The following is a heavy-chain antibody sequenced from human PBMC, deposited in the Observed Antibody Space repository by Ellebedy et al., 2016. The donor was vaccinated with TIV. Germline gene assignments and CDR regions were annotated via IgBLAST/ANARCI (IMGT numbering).Heavy chain of an antibody. D-gene: IGHD1-7*01. CDR2: ISSEAYRGTT. J-gene: IGHJ4*02. CDR1: GFTFGDYA. CDR3: TRVDLNRHTWNYRARYY. Sequence: GESLKISCTGSGFTFGDYAMSWYRQAPGKELEWVDFISSEAYRGTTEYAASVKGRFTISRDDSQRIANLQMNSLKTEDTAVYYCTRVDLNRHTWNYRARYYWGQGTLVTVSS. V-gene: IGHV3-49*03.